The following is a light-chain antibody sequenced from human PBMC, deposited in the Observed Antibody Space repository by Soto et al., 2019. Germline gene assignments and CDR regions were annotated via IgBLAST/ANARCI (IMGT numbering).Light chain of an antibody. CDR2: SAS. J-gene: IGKJ4*01. Sequence: DIQMTQSPSTLSASVGDRVTITCRASQNIRDWLAWYQQKPGKAPELLIYSASGLESGVPSRFSGSGSGTEFTLTISSLQPDDVATYYCQEYNGDSGLTFGGGTKVEIK. CDR3: QEYNGDSGLT. V-gene: IGKV1-5*03. CDR1: QNIRDW.